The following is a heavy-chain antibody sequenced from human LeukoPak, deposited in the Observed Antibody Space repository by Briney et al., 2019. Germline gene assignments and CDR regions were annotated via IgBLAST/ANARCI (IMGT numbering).Heavy chain of an antibody. CDR3: ARGRGAPGSSYSDY. V-gene: IGHV3-30*04. J-gene: IGHJ4*02. CDR1: GFTFSSYA. CDR2: ISNDGSNQ. Sequence: GGSLRLSCAASGFTFSSYAMHWVRQAPGKGLEWVAVISNDGSNQYHADSVKGRFTISRDNSKNTLYLQVNSLRAEDTAVYYCARGRGAPGSSYSDYWGQGALATASS. D-gene: IGHD3-10*01.